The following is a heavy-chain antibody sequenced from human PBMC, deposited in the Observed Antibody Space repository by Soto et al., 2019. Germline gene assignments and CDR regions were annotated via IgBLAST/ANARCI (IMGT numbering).Heavy chain of an antibody. V-gene: IGHV1-3*01. D-gene: IGHD6-19*01. CDR2: INAGNGNT. J-gene: IGHJ4*02. CDR3: ARGIIVGGWYPYYFDY. Sequence: ASVKVSCKASGYTFITYAMHWVRQAPGQRLEWMGWINAGNGNTKYSQKFQGRVSITRDTSASTAYMELSSLISEDTAVYYCARGIIVGGWYPYYFDYWGQGTLVTVSS. CDR1: GYTFITYA.